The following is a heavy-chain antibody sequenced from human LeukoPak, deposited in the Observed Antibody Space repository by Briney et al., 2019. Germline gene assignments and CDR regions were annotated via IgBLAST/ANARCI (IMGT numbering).Heavy chain of an antibody. V-gene: IGHV3-21*01. J-gene: IGHJ4*02. CDR1: GFTFSSYS. D-gene: IGHD1-1*01. CDR2: ISSASTYI. CDR3: ARDGFNFFDY. Sequence: PGESLRLSCAASGFTFSSYSMNWVRQAPGKGLEWVSSISSASTYIYYADSVKGRFTISRDNAKNSLYLQMNSLRAEDTAVYYCARDGFNFFDYWGQGTLVTVSS.